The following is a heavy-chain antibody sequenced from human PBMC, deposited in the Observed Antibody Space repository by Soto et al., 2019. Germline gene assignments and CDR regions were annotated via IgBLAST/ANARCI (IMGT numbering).Heavy chain of an antibody. J-gene: IGHJ5*02. Sequence: SETLCLTCSASGGSINSISYFWGWVRQPPGLGLEWIGSTYYSGSTYYNPSLSRRVTLSVNTSNNQFSQMLSSVTAAATAVFYCARHYSSGSRNWFEPWGQGILVTVSS. CDR2: TYYSGST. D-gene: IGHD6-19*01. V-gene: IGHV4-39*01. CDR1: GGSINSISYF. CDR3: ARHYSSGSRNWFEP.